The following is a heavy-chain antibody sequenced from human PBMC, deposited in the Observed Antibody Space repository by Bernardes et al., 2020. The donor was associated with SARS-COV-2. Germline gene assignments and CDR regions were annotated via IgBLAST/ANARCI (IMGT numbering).Heavy chain of an antibody. CDR3: ARGYFYGPFDY. CDR2: INRNGGST. V-gene: IGHV3-20*04. Sequence: SLRLSCAASGFTFDDYGMSWVRQAPGKGLEWVSGINRNGGSTGYADSVKGRFTISRDNAKNSLHLQVNSLRAEDTALYYCARGYFYGPFDYWGQGILVTVSS. D-gene: IGHD5-18*01. J-gene: IGHJ4*02. CDR1: GFTFDDYG.